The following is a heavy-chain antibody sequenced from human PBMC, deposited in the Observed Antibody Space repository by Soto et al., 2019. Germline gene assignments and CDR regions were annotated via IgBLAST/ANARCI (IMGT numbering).Heavy chain of an antibody. CDR2: IYSSGSA. D-gene: IGHD3-16*01. J-gene: IGHJ4*02. CDR1: GASMSTYY. V-gene: IGHV4-59*03. CDR3: ASGGDTTYSFDY. Sequence: SETLSLTCTASGASMSTYYWNWIRQSPGKGLESIGYIYSSGSANYNPSLKGRVAISIDTSKQQISLNLTSVTAADTAVYYCASGGDTTYSFDYWGQGTLVTVSS.